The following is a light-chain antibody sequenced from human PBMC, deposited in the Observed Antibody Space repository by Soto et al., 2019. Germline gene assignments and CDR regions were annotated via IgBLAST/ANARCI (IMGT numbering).Light chain of an antibody. CDR2: GAS. Sequence: EVVLTQSPGTLSSSPGARATLSCRASQLVSSTYLSWYQQTPGQAPRLLIYGASSRATGVPYRFSGGGSETDFTLTISRLESEDFAVYYCQQYGISPFTFGGGTKVEI. CDR1: QLVSSTY. J-gene: IGKJ4*01. V-gene: IGKV3-20*01. CDR3: QQYGISPFT.